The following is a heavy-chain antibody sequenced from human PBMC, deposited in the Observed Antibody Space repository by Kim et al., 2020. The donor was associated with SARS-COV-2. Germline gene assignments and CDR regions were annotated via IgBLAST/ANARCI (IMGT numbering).Heavy chain of an antibody. V-gene: IGHV4-31*03. CDR3: ARDRGYCSSTSCSTFDY. Sequence: SETLSLTCTVSGGSISSGGYYWSWIRQHPGKGLEWIGYIYYSGSTYYNPSLKSRVTISVDTSKNQLSLKLSSVTAADTAVYYCARDRGYCSSTSCSTFDYWGQGTLVTVSS. J-gene: IGHJ4*02. CDR1: GGSISSGGYY. D-gene: IGHD2-2*03. CDR2: IYYSGST.